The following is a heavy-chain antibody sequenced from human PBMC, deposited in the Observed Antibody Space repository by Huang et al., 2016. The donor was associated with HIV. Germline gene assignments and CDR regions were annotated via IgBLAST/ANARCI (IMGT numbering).Heavy chain of an antibody. CDR3: ARGGGIQLWLLGYYYMDV. J-gene: IGHJ6*03. CDR1: GYTFSSFG. CDR2: ISVDNGNT. Sequence: QVQLVQSGAEVKKPGASVKDSCKASGYTFSSFGISWVRSAPGQGLGWVEWISVDNGNTKFAQKFQGRLTMTTDTSTGTAYMELRSLRSDDTAVYYCARGGGIQLWLLGYYYMDVWGNGTTVTVSS. D-gene: IGHD5-18*01. V-gene: IGHV1-18*01.